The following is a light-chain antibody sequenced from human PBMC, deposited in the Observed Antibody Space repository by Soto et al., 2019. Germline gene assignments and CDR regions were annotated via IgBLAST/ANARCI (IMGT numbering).Light chain of an antibody. CDR3: CSYAGSSIWV. Sequence: QSALTQPASVSGSPGQSITISCTGTSSDVGSYNLVSWYQQHTGKAPKLMIYEVSKRPSGVSNRFSGSKSGNTASLTISGLHAEHEADYYCCSYAGSSIWVFGGGTKLPVL. J-gene: IGLJ3*02. CDR2: EVS. CDR1: SSDVGSYNL. V-gene: IGLV2-23*02.